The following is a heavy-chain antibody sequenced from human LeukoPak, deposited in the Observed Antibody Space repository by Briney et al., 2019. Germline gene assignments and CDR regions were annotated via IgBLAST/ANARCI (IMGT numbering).Heavy chain of an antibody. V-gene: IGHV3-66*01. CDR3: ARDPYCSGGSCYQG. CDR2: ISSGGNT. Sequence: QTGGSLRLSCAGSGFTVSSDYMSRVRQAPGKGLEWVSVISSGGNTYYADTVKGRFTISRDNSKNTLYLQMHSLRAEDTAVYYCARDPYCSGGSCYQGWGQGTLVTVSS. CDR1: GFTVSSDY. J-gene: IGHJ4*02. D-gene: IGHD2-15*01.